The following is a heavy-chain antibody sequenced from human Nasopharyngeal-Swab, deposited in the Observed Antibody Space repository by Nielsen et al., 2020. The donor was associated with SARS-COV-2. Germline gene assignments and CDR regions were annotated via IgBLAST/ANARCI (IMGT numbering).Heavy chain of an antibody. CDR3: AKDIDIAAAGTTYFDY. CDR2: ISSSGSTI. V-gene: IGHV3-48*03. Sequence: GESLKISCAASGFTFSSYEMNWVRQAPGKGLEWVSYISSSGSTIYYADSVKGRFTISRDNAKNSLYLQMNSLRAEDTALYYCAKDIDIAAAGTTYFDYWGQGTLVTVSS. J-gene: IGHJ4*02. D-gene: IGHD6-13*01. CDR1: GFTFSSYE.